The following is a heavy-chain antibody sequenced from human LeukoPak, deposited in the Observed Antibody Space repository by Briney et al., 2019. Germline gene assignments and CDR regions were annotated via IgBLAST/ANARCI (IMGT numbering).Heavy chain of an antibody. V-gene: IGHV4-38-2*02. D-gene: IGHD3-10*01. CDR1: GYSISSGYY. J-gene: IGHJ6*04. Sequence: SETLSLTCTVSGYSISSGYYWGWIRQPPGKGLEWIGSIYHSGSTYYNPSLKSRVTISVDTSKNQFSLKLSSVTAADTAVYYCAGEPHSMKYYYGSGSLAGILDVWGKGTTVTISS. CDR2: IYHSGST. CDR3: AGEPHSMKYYYGSGSLAGILDV.